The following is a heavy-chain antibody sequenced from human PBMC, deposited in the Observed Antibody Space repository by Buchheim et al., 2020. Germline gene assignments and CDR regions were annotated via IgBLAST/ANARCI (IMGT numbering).Heavy chain of an antibody. Sequence: QVQLVQSGAEVKKPGSSVKVSCKASGGTFSSYAISWVRQAPGQGLEWMGGIIPIFGTANYAQKFQGRVTINADESTSTAYMELSSLRSEDTAVYYCARQRYYDFWSGSAYYYYYYMDVWGKGTT. V-gene: IGHV1-69*01. D-gene: IGHD3-3*01. CDR2: IIPIFGTA. J-gene: IGHJ6*03. CDR1: GGTFSSYA. CDR3: ARQRYYDFWSGSAYYYYYYMDV.